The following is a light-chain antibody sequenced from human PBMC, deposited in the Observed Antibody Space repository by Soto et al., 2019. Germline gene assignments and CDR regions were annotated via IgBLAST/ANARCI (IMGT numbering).Light chain of an antibody. V-gene: IGLV2-14*01. CDR1: SSDVGGYNY. CDR2: DVS. J-gene: IGLJ1*01. Sequence: QSVLTQPASVSGSPGQALTISCTGTSSDVGGYNYVSWYQQHPGKAPKFMIYDVSNRPSGVSNRFSGSKSGNTASLTISGLQAEEEADYYCCSYTTSNTRQIVFGTGTKVTVL. CDR3: CSYTTSNTRQIV.